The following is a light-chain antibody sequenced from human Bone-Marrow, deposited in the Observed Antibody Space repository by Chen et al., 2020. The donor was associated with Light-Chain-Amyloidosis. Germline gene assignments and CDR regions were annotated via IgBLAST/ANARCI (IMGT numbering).Light chain of an antibody. CDR3: QSADSSGTYEVI. V-gene: IGLV3-25*03. Sequence: SYELTQPPSVAVSPGQTARITCSGDDLPTKYAYWYQQKAGQGPVLVIHRDTERPSGISERFSGSSSGTTATLTISGGQAEDEADYHCQSADSSGTYEVIFGGGTKLTVL. J-gene: IGLJ2*01. CDR2: RDT. CDR1: DLPTKY.